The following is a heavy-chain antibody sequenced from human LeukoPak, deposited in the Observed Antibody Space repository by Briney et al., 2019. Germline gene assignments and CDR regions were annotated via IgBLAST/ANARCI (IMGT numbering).Heavy chain of an antibody. Sequence: PSETLSLTCTVSGVSISPYYWSWIRQPPGKGLEWIGYIYYSGSTTYNPSLKSPVTISVDTSRNQFSLKLSSVTAADTAVYYCARGAGAFDYRGHGTLVTVSS. V-gene: IGHV4-59*01. CDR3: ARGAGAFDY. J-gene: IGHJ4*01. D-gene: IGHD6-19*01. CDR2: IYYSGST. CDR1: GVSISPYY.